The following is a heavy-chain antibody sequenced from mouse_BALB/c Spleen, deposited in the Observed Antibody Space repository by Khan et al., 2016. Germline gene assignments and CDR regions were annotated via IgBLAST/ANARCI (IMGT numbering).Heavy chain of an antibody. V-gene: IGHV5-15*02. J-gene: IGHJ1*01. CDR1: GFTFSDYG. Sequence: EVELVESGGGLVQPGGSRKLSCAASGFTFSDYGMAWVRQAPGKGPEWVAFISNLAYSIYYADTVKGRFTISRENAKNTLYLEMSSLRSEDTSMYYCARDYSGSSYWYFDVWGAGTTVTVSS. CDR3: ARDYSGSSYWYFDV. D-gene: IGHD1-1*01. CDR2: ISNLAYSI.